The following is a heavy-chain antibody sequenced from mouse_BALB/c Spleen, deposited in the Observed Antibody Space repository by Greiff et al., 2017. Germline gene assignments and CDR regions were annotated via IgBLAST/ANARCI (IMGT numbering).Heavy chain of an antibody. CDR1: GFTFSSYA. V-gene: IGHV5-6-5*01. D-gene: IGHD1-1*01. CDR3: ARPGSSFDY. Sequence: EVQVVESGGGLVKPGGSLKLSCAASGFTFSSYAMSWVRQTPEKRLEWVASISSGGSTYYPDSVKGRFTISRDNARNILYLQMSSLRSEDTAMYYCARPGSSFDYWGQGTTLTVSS. CDR2: ISSGGST. J-gene: IGHJ2*01.